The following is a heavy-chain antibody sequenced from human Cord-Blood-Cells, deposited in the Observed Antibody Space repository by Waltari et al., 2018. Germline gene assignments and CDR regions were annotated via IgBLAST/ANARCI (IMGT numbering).Heavy chain of an antibody. CDR1: GFTFSSYS. V-gene: IGHV3-21*01. CDR2: IISRSIYI. Sequence: EVQLVESGGGLVKPGGSLRLSCAASGFTFSSYSMNWVRQAPGKGRGGVSSIISRSIYIYYADSVKGRFTISRDNAKNSLYRKMNSRRAEDTAVYYCAGGGGSGYYYDYWGQGTLVTVSS. D-gene: IGHD3-22*01. CDR3: AGGGGSGYYYDY. J-gene: IGHJ4*02.